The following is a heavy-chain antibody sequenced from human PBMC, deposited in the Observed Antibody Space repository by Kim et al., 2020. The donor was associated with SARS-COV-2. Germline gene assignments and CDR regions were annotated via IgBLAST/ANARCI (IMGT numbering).Heavy chain of an antibody. J-gene: IGHJ6*02. CDR1: GYTFTSYD. V-gene: IGHV1-8*01. CDR2: MNPNSGNT. CDR3: ARDDYYYYGMDV. Sequence: ASVKVSCKASGYTFTSYDINWVRQATGQGLEWMGWMNPNSGNTGYAQKFQGRVTMTRNTSISTAYMELSSLRSEDTAVYYCARDDYYYYGMDVWGQWTTVTVSS.